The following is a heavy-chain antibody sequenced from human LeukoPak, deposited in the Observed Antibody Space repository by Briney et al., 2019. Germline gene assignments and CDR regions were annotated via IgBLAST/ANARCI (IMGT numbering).Heavy chain of an antibody. CDR2: IYEAGNT. Sequence: PGGSLRLSCAASGFTLSTYDMHWVRQVTGEALEWVSMIYEAGNTYYTGSVKGRFTISRENAKNSLYLQMHGLTAGDTAGYYCAREMSGSNDAFDIWGPGTMVTVSS. D-gene: IGHD3-10*01. CDR1: GFTLSTYD. V-gene: IGHV3-13*01. J-gene: IGHJ3*02. CDR3: AREMSGSNDAFDI.